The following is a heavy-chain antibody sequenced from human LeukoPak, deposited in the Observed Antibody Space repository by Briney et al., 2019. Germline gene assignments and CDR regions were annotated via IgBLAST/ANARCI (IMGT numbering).Heavy chain of an antibody. CDR3: ARELFSRVAVAGTPIDAFDI. CDR1: GGSISSSSYY. D-gene: IGHD6-19*01. V-gene: IGHV4-39*02. CDR2: IYYSGST. Sequence: SETLSLTCTVSGGSISSSSYYWGWIRQPPGKGLEWIGSIYYSGSTYYNPSLKSRVTISVDTSKNQFSLKLSSVTAADTAVYYCARELFSRVAVAGTPIDAFDIWGQGTMVTVSS. J-gene: IGHJ3*02.